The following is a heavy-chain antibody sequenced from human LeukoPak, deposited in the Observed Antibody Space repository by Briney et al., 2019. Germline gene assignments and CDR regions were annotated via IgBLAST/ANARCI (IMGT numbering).Heavy chain of an antibody. Sequence: PSETLSLTYTVSGGSISSYYWSWIRQPPGKGLEWIGYIYYSGSTNYNPSLKSRVTISVDTSKNQFSLKLSSVTAADTAVYYCARDSYGSGRPNDAFDIWGQGTMVTVSS. J-gene: IGHJ3*02. CDR1: GGSISSYY. CDR3: ARDSYGSGRPNDAFDI. V-gene: IGHV4-59*01. CDR2: IYYSGST. D-gene: IGHD3-10*01.